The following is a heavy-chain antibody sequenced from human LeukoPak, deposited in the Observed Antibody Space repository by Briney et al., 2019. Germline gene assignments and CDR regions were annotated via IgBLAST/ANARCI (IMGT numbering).Heavy chain of an antibody. CDR1: GYSFTTYD. J-gene: IGHJ4*02. V-gene: IGHV1-8*01. Sequence: ASVKVSCKASGYSFTTYDINWVRQATGQGLEWMGWMSPNSGNTGYAQNFQGRVTMTRSTSINTAYMELNSLRSEGTAVYYCARVLSRAYCGGDCRPPIDYWGQGTLVTVSS. D-gene: IGHD2-21*02. CDR3: ARVLSRAYCGGDCRPPIDY. CDR2: MSPNSGNT.